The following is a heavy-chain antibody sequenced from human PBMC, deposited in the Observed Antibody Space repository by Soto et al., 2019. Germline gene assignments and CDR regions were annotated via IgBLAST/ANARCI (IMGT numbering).Heavy chain of an antibody. CDR2: ISRGGNTI. V-gene: IGHV3-11*01. CDR3: ARTLRRPYGDYGGYYFDY. J-gene: IGHJ4*02. CDR1: GFTFSDYY. Sequence: QVQLVESGGGLVKPGGSLRLSCAASGFTFSDYYMSWIRQAPGKGLEWVSYISRGGNTIYYADSVKGRFTISRDNAKNALYLQMNSLRAEDTAVYYCARTLRRPYGDYGGYYFDYWGQGTLVTVSS. D-gene: IGHD4-17*01.